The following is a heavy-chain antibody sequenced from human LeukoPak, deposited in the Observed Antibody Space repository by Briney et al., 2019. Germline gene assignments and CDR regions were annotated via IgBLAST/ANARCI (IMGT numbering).Heavy chain of an antibody. CDR2: IYTSGST. CDR1: GGSFSGYY. J-gene: IGHJ4*02. Sequence: SETLSLTCAVYGGSFSGYYWSWIRQPPGKGLEWIGRIYTSGSTNYNPSLKSRVTISVDTSKNQFSLKLSSVTAADTAVYYCARFVDCSSTSCYEEDYWGQGTLVTVSS. D-gene: IGHD2-2*01. CDR3: ARFVDCSSTSCYEEDY. V-gene: IGHV4-59*10.